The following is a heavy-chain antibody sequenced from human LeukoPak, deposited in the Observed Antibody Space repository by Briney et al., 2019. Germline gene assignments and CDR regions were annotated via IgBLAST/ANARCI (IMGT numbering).Heavy chain of an antibody. CDR1: GGSFSGYY. V-gene: IGHV4-34*01. J-gene: IGHJ5*02. D-gene: IGHD3-10*01. CDR2: INHSGST. Sequence: PSETLSLTCAVYGGSFSGYYWSWIRQPPGKGLEWIGEINHSGSTNYNPSLKSRVTISVDTSKNQFSLKLSSVTAADTAVYYCATRWFGELFWFDPWGQGTLVTVSS. CDR3: ATRWFGELFWFDP.